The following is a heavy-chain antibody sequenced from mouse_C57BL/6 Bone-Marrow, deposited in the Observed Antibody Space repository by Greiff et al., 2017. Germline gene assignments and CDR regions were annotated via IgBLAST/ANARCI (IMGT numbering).Heavy chain of an antibody. CDR3: ASGYYYGSSLYFDY. J-gene: IGHJ2*01. CDR2: ISGGGGNT. CDR1: GFTFSSYT. V-gene: IGHV5-9*01. D-gene: IGHD1-1*01. Sequence: EVKLMESGGGLVKPGGSLKLSCAASGFTFSSYTMSWVRQTPEKRLEWVATISGGGGNTYSPDSVKGRFTFSSDNAKNTLYLQMSSLKSEDTALYYCASGYYYGSSLYFDYWGQGTTLTVSS.